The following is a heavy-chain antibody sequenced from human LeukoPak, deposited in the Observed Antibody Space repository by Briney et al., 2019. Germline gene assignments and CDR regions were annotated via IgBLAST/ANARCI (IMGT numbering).Heavy chain of an antibody. Sequence: PGGSLRLSCAASGFTFTSYGMSWVRQAPGKGLEWVSGISGSGGNTYYADSVKGRFTISRDNSKNTLYLQMNSLRAEDTAVYYCAKMGYSSSSGDYWGQGTLVTVSS. V-gene: IGHV3-23*01. J-gene: IGHJ4*02. CDR3: AKMGYSSSSGDY. CDR2: ISGSGGNT. D-gene: IGHD6-6*01. CDR1: GFTFTSYG.